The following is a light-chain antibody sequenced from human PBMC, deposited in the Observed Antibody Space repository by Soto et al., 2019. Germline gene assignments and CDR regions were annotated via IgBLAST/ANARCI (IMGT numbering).Light chain of an antibody. CDR3: QQYNSYPWT. J-gene: IGKJ1*01. CDR1: QSISSW. V-gene: IGKV1-5*03. CDR2: KAS. Sequence: DIQMTQSPSTLSAFVGDRVTITCRASQSISSWLAWYQQKPGKAPKVLIYKASSLESGVPSRFSGSGSGTEFTLTISSLQPDDFATYYCQQYNSYPWTFGQGTEVEIK.